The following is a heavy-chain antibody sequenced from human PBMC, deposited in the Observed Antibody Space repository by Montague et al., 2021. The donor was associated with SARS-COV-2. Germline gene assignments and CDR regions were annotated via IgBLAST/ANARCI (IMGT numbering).Heavy chain of an antibody. Sequence: CAISGDSVSSNSAGWNWIRQSPSRGLEWLGRTYYRSRWHNDFAVSVKSRITINPDTSKNQFSLQLNSVTPEDTAVYYCAREDCSSTSCYPTYFQHWGQGTLATVSS. D-gene: IGHD2-2*01. CDR1: GDSVSSNSAG. V-gene: IGHV6-1*01. CDR3: AREDCSSTSCYPTYFQH. CDR2: TYYRSRWHN. J-gene: IGHJ1*01.